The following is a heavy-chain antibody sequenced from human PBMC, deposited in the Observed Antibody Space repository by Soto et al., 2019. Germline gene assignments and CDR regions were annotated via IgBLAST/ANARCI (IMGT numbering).Heavy chain of an antibody. CDR1: GGTFSSYA. V-gene: IGHV1-69*13. Sequence: GASVKVSCKASGGTFSSYAISWVRQAPGQGLEWMGGIIPIFGTANYAQKFQGRVTITADESTSTAYMELSSLRSEDTAVYYCARDLDFRANWFDPWGQGTLVTVSS. CDR3: ARDLDFRANWFDP. D-gene: IGHD2-21*01. CDR2: IIPIFGTA. J-gene: IGHJ5*02.